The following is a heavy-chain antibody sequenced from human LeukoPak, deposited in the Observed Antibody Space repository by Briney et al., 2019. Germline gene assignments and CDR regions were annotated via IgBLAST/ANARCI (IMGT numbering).Heavy chain of an antibody. CDR2: IYYSGST. CDR3: ARVTRRGAVWFGELPRYYFDY. Sequence: NPSETLSLTCTVSGDSISSHYWNWIRQPPGKGLEWIGYIYYSGSTNYNPSLKSRVTISVDTSKNQFSLKLSSVTAADTAVYYCARVTRRGAVWFGELPRYYFDYWGQGTLVTVSS. J-gene: IGHJ4*02. CDR1: GDSISSHY. V-gene: IGHV4-59*11. D-gene: IGHD3-10*01.